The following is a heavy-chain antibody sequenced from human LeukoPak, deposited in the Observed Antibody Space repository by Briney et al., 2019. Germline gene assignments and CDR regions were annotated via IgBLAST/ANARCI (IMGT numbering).Heavy chain of an antibody. Sequence: ASVKVSCKASGYTFTSYYIHWVRQAPGQGLEWMGISNPSGGSTRYAERFQGRVSMTRDTSTSTVYMELSSLRSEDTAVYYCTREAGYGDFDYWGQGTLVTVSS. CDR3: TREAGYGDFDY. CDR2: SNPSGGST. CDR1: GYTFTSYY. D-gene: IGHD4-17*01. J-gene: IGHJ4*02. V-gene: IGHV1-46*01.